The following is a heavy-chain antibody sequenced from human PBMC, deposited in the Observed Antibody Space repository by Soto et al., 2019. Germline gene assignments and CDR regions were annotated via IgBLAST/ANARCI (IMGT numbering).Heavy chain of an antibody. D-gene: IGHD3-3*01. CDR2: INPSGGST. V-gene: IGHV1-46*01. Sequence: QVQLVQSGAEVKKPGASVKVSCKASGYTFTSYYMYWVRQAPGQGLEGMGIINPSGGSTSCAQKFQGRVTMTRDTSTSTVYMELSSLRSEDTAVYYCARLVRPIFGVGQPDYYYYGMDVWGQGTTVTVSS. CDR1: GYTFTSYY. J-gene: IGHJ6*02. CDR3: ARLVRPIFGVGQPDYYYYGMDV.